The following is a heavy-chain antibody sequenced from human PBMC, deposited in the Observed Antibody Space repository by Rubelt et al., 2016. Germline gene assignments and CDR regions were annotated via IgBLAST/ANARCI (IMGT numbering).Heavy chain of an antibody. J-gene: IGHJ6*02. CDR3: AKELGGMDV. D-gene: IGHD7-27*01. V-gene: IGHV3-74*01. Sequence: VSRINSDGSSTSYADSVKGRFTISRDNSKNTLYLQMNSLRAEDTAVYYCAKELGGMDVWGQGTTVTVSS. CDR2: INSDGSST.